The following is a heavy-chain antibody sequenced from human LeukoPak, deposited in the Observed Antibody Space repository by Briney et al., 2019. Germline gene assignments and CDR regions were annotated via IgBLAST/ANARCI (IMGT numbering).Heavy chain of an antibody. V-gene: IGHV1-46*01. CDR1: GGTFSSYA. CDR2: INPSGGST. Sequence: ASVKVSCKASGGTFSSYAISWVRQAPGQGLEWMGIINPSGGSTSYAQKFQGRVTVTRDTSTSTVYMELSSLRSEDTAVYYCARDSGIAARMLVWFDPWGQGTLVTVSS. J-gene: IGHJ5*02. CDR3: ARDSGIAARMLVWFDP. D-gene: IGHD6-6*01.